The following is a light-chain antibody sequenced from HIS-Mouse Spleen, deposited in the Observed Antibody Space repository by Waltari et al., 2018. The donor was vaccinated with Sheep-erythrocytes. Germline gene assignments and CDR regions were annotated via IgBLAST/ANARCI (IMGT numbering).Light chain of an antibody. J-gene: IGKJ1*01. CDR3: QQYNSYSWT. CDR1: QSISSW. CDR2: KAS. Sequence: DIQMTQSPSTLSASVGDRVTITCRASQSISSWLAWYQQKPGKAPKPLIYKASSLESGVPSRFSGSGSGTEFNLTISSLQPDDFATYYCQQYNSYSWTFGQGTKVEIK. V-gene: IGKV1-5*03.